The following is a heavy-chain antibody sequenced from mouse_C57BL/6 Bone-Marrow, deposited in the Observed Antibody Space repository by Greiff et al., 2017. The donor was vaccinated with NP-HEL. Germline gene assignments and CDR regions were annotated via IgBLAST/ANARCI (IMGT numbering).Heavy chain of an antibody. J-gene: IGHJ3*01. CDR2: IDPSDSYT. Sequence: QVQLKQPGAELVRPGTSVKLSCKASGYTFTSYWMHWVKQRPGQGLEWIGVIDPSDSYTNYNQKFKGKATLTVDTSSSTAYMQLSSLTSEDSAVYYCAREGLLRRFAYWGQGTLVTVSA. CDR3: AREGLLRRFAY. V-gene: IGHV1-59*01. D-gene: IGHD1-1*01. CDR1: GYTFTSYW.